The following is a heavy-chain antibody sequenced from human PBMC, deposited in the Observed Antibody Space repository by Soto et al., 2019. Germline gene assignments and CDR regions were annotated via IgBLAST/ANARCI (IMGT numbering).Heavy chain of an antibody. J-gene: IGHJ4*02. CDR3: ARRIVATETSDY. Sequence: PSGTRSRKGSISGWSTYRYKRSWIRQPPGKGLEWIGFIYYAGSTKYNPSLNSRVTISVDTSKNQFSLKVTSVTAADTAVYYCARRIVATETSDYWGQGTLVT. CDR1: GWSTYRYK. CDR2: IYYAGST. V-gene: IGHV4-59*08. D-gene: IGHD5-12*01.